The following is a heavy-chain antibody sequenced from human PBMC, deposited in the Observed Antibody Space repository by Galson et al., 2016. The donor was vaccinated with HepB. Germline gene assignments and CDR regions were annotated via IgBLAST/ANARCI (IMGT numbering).Heavy chain of an antibody. CDR3: ARVAGGGQRGAIDI. V-gene: IGHV3-20*04. CDR1: GFTFDDYG. J-gene: IGHJ3*02. D-gene: IGHD6-19*01. Sequence: SLRLSCAASGFTFDDYGMSWVRQVPGKGLEWVSGIHWNGESESYGDSVRGRFTISRDNSRNSVSLQLNSLRAADTALYYGARVAGGGQRGAIDIWGQGTMVIVSS. CDR2: IHWNGESE.